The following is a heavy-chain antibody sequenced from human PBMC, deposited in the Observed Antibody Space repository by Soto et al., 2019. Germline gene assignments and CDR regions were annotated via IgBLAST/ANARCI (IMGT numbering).Heavy chain of an antibody. CDR3: ARWEGWTVADRAFFDC. Sequence: SETLSLTCVVSGGSISPYYWSWIRQPPGKGLEWIGYIYYSGSTNYNPSLKSRVTISVDTSKNQFSLKLNSVTAADTAVYYWARWEGWTVADRAFFDCWGQGILVTVSS. J-gene: IGHJ4*02. V-gene: IGHV4-59*01. CDR2: IYYSGST. D-gene: IGHD6-19*01. CDR1: GGSISPYY.